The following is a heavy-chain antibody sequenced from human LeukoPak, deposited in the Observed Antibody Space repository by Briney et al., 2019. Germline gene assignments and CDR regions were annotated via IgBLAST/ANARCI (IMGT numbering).Heavy chain of an antibody. CDR3: ARPIRSPPYAFDI. V-gene: IGHV4-31*03. Sequence: PSQTLSLTCTVSGGSISSGGYYWSWIRQHPGKGLEWTGYIYYSGSTNYNPSLKSRVTISVDTSKNQFSLKLSSVTAADTAVYYCARPIRSPPYAFDIWGQGTMVTVSS. CDR2: IYYSGST. D-gene: IGHD2-15*01. CDR1: GGSISSGGYY. J-gene: IGHJ3*02.